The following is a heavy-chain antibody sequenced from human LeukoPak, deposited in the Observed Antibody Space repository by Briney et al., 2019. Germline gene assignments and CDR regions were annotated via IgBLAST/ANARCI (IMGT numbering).Heavy chain of an antibody. V-gene: IGHV4-59*08. Sequence: PSETLSLTCTVSGGSISSYYWSWIRQPPGKGLGWIGYIYYSGSTNYNPSLKSRVTISVDTSKNQFSLKLSSVTAADTAVYYCARHDESGSPDYWGQGTLVTVSS. CDR1: GGSISSYY. CDR2: IYYSGST. D-gene: IGHD1-26*01. CDR3: ARHDESGSPDY. J-gene: IGHJ4*02.